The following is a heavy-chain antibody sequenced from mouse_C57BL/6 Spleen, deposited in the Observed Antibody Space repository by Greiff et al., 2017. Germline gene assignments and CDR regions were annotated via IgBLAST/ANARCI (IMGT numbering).Heavy chain of an antibody. J-gene: IGHJ3*01. CDR1: GYTFTSYW. D-gene: IGHD2-3*01. CDR2: IDPSDSET. CDR3: ARSESGDGYYVWFAY. Sequence: QVQLKQPGAELVRPGSSVKLSCKASGYTFTSYWMHWVKQRPIQGLEWIGNIDPSDSETHYNQKFKDKATLTVDKSSSTAYMQLSSLTSEDSAVYYCARSESGDGYYVWFAYWGQGTLVTVSA. V-gene: IGHV1-52*01.